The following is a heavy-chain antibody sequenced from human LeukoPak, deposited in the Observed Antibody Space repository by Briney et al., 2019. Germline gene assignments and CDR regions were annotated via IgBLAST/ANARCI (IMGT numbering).Heavy chain of an antibody. CDR2: MNPNSGST. V-gene: IGHV1-8*01. Sequence: GASVKVSCKASGYTFTSYDINWVRQATGQGLEWMGWMNPNSGSTGYAQKFQGRVTMTRNTSISTAYMELSSLRSEDTAVYYCARARRVTAPHYYYGMDVWGQGTTVTVSS. J-gene: IGHJ6*02. D-gene: IGHD2-21*02. CDR3: ARARRVTAPHYYYGMDV. CDR1: GYTFTSYD.